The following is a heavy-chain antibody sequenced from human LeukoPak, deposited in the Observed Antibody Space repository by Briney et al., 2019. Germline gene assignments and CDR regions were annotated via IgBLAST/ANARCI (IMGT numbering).Heavy chain of an antibody. CDR2: INSDESST. CDR3: ARETDGSSFDY. D-gene: IGHD1-26*01. J-gene: IGHJ4*02. Sequence: GGSLRLSCAASGFTFSSYWMQWVRQAPGKGLVWVSRINSDESSTRYADSVKGRFTISRDNAKNTLYLQMSSLRAEDTAVYYCARETDGSSFDYWGQGTLVTVSS. CDR1: GFTFSSYW. V-gene: IGHV3-74*01.